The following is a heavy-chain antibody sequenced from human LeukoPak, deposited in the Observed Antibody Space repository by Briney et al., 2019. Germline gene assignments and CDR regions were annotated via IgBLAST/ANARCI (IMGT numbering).Heavy chain of an antibody. V-gene: IGHV3-21*01. CDR1: GCTFSSYN. D-gene: IGHD1-26*01. CDR2: ITSSSDYI. J-gene: IGHJ4*02. Sequence: GGSLRLSCAVSGCTFSSYNMNWVRQAPGKGLEWVSSITSSSDYIYYADSVKGRFTISRDNAQNSLYLQMNSLRAEDTAVYYCARGLLGATLWWWGQGTLVTVSS. CDR3: ARGLLGATLWW.